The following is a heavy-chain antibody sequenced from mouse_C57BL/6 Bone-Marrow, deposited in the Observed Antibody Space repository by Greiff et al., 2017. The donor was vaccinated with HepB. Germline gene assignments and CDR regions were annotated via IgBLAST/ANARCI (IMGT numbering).Heavy chain of an antibody. CDR1: GFNIKDDY. CDR2: IDPENGDT. Sequence: VQLKESGAELVRPGASVKLSCTASGFNIKDDYMHWVKQRPEQGLEWIGWIDPENGDTEYASKFQGKATITADTSSNTAYLQLSSLTSEDTAVYYCTTWVTTAYWGQGTLVTVSA. CDR3: TTWVTTAY. V-gene: IGHV14-4*01. D-gene: IGHD2-2*01. J-gene: IGHJ3*01.